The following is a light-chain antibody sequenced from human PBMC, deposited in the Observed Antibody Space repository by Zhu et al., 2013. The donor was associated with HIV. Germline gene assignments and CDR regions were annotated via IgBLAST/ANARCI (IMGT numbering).Light chain of an antibody. CDR1: QSITTY. J-gene: IGKJ5*01. CDR2: DAS. V-gene: IGKV3-11*01. CDR3: QQRSGWPPSIT. Sequence: EVVLTQSPATLSLSPGERATLSCRASQSITTYLAWYQQKPGQSPRLVIYDASIRATDIPARFAGSGSGTDFTLTISNLEPEDFAVYYCQQRSGWPPSITFGQGTRLEIK.